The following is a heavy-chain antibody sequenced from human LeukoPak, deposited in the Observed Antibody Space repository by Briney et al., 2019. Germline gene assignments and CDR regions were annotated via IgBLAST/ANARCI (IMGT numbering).Heavy chain of an antibody. CDR2: IYTSGST. V-gene: IGHV4-4*07. J-gene: IGHJ4*02. CDR1: GGSISSYY. Sequence: SETLSLTCTVSGGSISSYYWSWIRQPAGEGLEWIGRIYTSGSTNYNPSLKSRVTMSVDTSKNQFSLKLSSVTAADTAVYYCARDSTSGPFYYFDYWGQGTLVTVSS. D-gene: IGHD2-2*01. CDR3: ARDSTSGPFYYFDY.